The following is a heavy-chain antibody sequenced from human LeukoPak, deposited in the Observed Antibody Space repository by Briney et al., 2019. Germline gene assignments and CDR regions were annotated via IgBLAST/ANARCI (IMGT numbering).Heavy chain of an antibody. J-gene: IGHJ6*03. CDR2: IISSVSTI. Sequence: GGSLRLSCAASGFTFSSYEMNWVRQAPGEGLEWVSYIISSVSTIYYADSVKGRFTICSDNAKNSLYLQMNSLRAEDTAVYYCARSPRITMIVVVIGGSHYMDVWGKGTTVTISS. CDR3: ARSPRITMIVVVIGGSHYMDV. CDR1: GFTFSSYE. V-gene: IGHV3-48*03. D-gene: IGHD3-22*01.